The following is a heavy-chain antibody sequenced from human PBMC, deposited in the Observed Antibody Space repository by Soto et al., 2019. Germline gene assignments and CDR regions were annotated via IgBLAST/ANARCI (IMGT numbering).Heavy chain of an antibody. Sequence: GGSLRLSCAASGFTFSSYGMHWVRQAPGKGLEWVAVISYDGSNKYYADSVKGRFTISRDNSKNTLYLQMNSLRAEDTAVYYCAKAVRRSTDGMVVWGQETTLTVSS. V-gene: IGHV3-30*18. D-gene: IGHD3-10*01. J-gene: IGHJ6*02. CDR2: ISYDGSNK. CDR3: AKAVRRSTDGMVV. CDR1: GFTFSSYG.